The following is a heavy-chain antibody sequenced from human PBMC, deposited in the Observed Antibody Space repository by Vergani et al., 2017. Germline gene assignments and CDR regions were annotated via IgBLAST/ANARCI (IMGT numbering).Heavy chain of an antibody. J-gene: IGHJ6*03. CDR3: ARIRNHYYYMDV. V-gene: IGHV4-59*01. Sequence: QVQLQESGPGLVKPSETLSLTCTVSGGSISSYYWSWIRQPPGKGLEWFGYIYYSGSTNYNPSLKSRVTISVDTSKNQFSLKLSSVTAADTAVYYCARIRNHYYYMDVWGKGTTVTVSS. CDR1: GGSISSYY. D-gene: IGHD3-3*01. CDR2: IYYSGST.